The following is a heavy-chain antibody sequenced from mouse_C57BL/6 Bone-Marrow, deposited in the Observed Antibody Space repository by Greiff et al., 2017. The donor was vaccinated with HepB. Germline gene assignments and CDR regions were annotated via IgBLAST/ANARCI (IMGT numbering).Heavy chain of an antibody. CDR2: IRLKSDNYAT. Sequence: EVQVVESGGGLVQPGGSMKLSCVASGFTFSNYWMNWVRQSPEKGLEWVAQIRLKSDNYATHYAESVKGRFTISRDDSKSSVYLQMNNLRAEDTGIYYCTKFSIYYYGSDYWGQGTTLTVSS. CDR1: GFTFSNYW. V-gene: IGHV6-3*01. CDR3: TKFSIYYYGSDY. D-gene: IGHD1-1*01. J-gene: IGHJ2*01.